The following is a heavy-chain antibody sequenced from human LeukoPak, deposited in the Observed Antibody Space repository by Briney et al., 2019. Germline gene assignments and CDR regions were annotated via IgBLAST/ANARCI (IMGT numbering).Heavy chain of an antibody. CDR1: GFTFSNYW. Sequence: PGGSLRLSCEGSGFTFSNYWMGWVRQAPGKGLQWVANIKTDGSEKYSVDSVKGRFTISRDNAKNSLYLQMNSLRAEDTAVYYCATYSSLNRREFQYWGQGTLLTVSS. V-gene: IGHV3-7*01. CDR3: ATYSSLNRREFQY. D-gene: IGHD3-22*01. J-gene: IGHJ1*01. CDR2: IKTDGSEK.